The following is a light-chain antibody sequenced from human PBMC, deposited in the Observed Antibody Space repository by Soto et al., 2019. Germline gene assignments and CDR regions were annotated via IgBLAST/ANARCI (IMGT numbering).Light chain of an antibody. CDR3: CSYAGSYTLYV. V-gene: IGLV2-11*01. Sequence: QSALTQPRSVSGSPGQSVTISCTGTSSDVGGYNYVSWYQQHPGKAPKLMIYDVSKRPSGVPDRFSGSKSGNTASLTISGLQAEDEADYYCCSYAGSYTLYVFGTGTKGTVL. CDR1: SSDVGGYNY. J-gene: IGLJ1*01. CDR2: DVS.